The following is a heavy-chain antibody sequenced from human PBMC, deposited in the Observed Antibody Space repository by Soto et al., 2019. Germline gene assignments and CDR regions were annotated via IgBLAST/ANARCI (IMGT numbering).Heavy chain of an antibody. CDR2: ISAYNGNT. CDR3: AREHCSGGSCYPIDY. Sequence: QVQLVQSGAEVKKPGASVKVSCKASGYTFTSYGISWVRQAPGQGLEWMGWISAYNGNTNYAHKLQGRVTMTTDTSTSTAYMELRSLRSDDTAVYYCAREHCSGGSCYPIDYWGQGTLVTVSS. J-gene: IGHJ4*02. D-gene: IGHD2-15*01. V-gene: IGHV1-18*01. CDR1: GYTFTSYG.